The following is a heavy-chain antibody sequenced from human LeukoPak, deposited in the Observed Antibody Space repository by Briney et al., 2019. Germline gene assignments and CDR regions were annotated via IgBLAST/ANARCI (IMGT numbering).Heavy chain of an antibody. V-gene: IGHV3-23*01. J-gene: IGHJ4*02. CDR3: AKDYDFWSGYYLHYFDY. Sequence: GGSLRLSCGASGFTFSNYAMSCVRQASGKGLEWVSAISGRGGDTYHADAVKHRFNIPRENSKSTLYLTMNSLSAEHTAVYYCAKDYDFWSGYYLHYFDYWGQGTLVTVSS. D-gene: IGHD3-3*01. CDR1: GFTFSNYA. CDR2: ISGRGGDT.